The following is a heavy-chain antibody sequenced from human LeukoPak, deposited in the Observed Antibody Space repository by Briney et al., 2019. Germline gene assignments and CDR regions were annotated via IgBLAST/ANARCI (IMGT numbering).Heavy chain of an antibody. CDR1: GGSISSYY. D-gene: IGHD3-22*01. CDR3: ARDIFYDSSGYFDY. V-gene: IGHV4-4*07. Sequence: SETLSLTCTVPGGSISSYYWSWIRQPAGKGLEWIGRIYTSGSTNYNPSLKSRVTMSVDTSKNQFSLKLSSVTAADTAVYNCARDIFYDSSGYFDYWGQGTLVTVSS. CDR2: IYTSGST. J-gene: IGHJ4*02.